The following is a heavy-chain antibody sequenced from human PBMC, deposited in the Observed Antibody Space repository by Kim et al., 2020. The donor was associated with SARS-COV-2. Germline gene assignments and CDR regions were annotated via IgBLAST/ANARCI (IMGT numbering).Heavy chain of an antibody. CDR3: ARRYSTSGDYYYYYGMDV. J-gene: IGHJ6*02. CDR1: GYTFTGYY. Sequence: ASVKVSCKASGYTFTGYYMHWVRQAPGQGLEWMGWINPNSGGTNYAQKFQGRVTMTRDTSISTAYMELSRLRSDDTAVYYCARRYSTSGDYYYYYGMDVWGQGTTVTVSS. CDR2: INPNSGGT. V-gene: IGHV1-2*02. D-gene: IGHD3-10*01.